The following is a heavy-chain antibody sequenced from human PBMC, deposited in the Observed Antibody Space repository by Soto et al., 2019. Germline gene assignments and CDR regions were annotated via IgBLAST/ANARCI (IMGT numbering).Heavy chain of an antibody. D-gene: IGHD4-17*01. CDR3: ARVQYGDYIGY. V-gene: IGHV3-74*01. J-gene: IGHJ4*02. CDR2: ISGDGSVT. Sequence: LRLSCAASGFTFRTFYMHWVRQAPGKGLVWVSRISGDGSVTAYADSVEGRFTISRDTAKNTLYLQMNALRAEDTAVYYCARVQYGDYIGYWGQGTLVTVSS. CDR1: GFTFRTFY.